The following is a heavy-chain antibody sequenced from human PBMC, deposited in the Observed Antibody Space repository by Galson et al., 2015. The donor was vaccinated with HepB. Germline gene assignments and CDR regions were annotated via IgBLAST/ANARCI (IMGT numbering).Heavy chain of an antibody. Sequence: LSLTCAVSGYSISSGYYWGWIRQPPGKGLEWIGSIYHSGSTYYNPSLKSRVTISVDTSKNQFSLKLSSVTAADTAVYYCARGGGLQYQLLWWGQGTLVTVSS. CDR1: GYSISSGYY. J-gene: IGHJ4*02. CDR3: ARGGGLQYQLLW. D-gene: IGHD2-2*01. CDR2: IYHSGST. V-gene: IGHV4-38-2*01.